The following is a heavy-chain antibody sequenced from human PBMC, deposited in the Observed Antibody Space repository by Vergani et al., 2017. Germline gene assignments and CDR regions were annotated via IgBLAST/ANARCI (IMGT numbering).Heavy chain of an antibody. CDR2: VTDSGTT. CDR3: SRGAYKGYEYDF. V-gene: IGHV4-59*08. J-gene: IGHJ5*01. D-gene: IGHD5-12*01. Sequence: QVQLQESGPGLVKPSETLSLTCSVSGDSISNYFWTWIRQAPGKGLEWIGYVTDSGTTDFNPSVKSRVTISLETSRIQFSLKLRSVTAADTAVYYCSRGAYKGYEYDFWGHGSLVTVSS. CDR1: GDSISNYF.